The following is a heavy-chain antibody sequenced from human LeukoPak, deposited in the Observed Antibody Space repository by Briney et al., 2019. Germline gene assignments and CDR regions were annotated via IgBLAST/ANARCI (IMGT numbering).Heavy chain of an antibody. Sequence: SETLSLTCSVYGGSFSGYFWTYIRQPPGKGLEWIGEINHRGSTSYNPSLKSRVTISRDTSKNQFSLRLTSVTAADTAVYYCARDRKYRTVSGFHDYWGQGTLVIVSS. CDR1: GGSFSGYF. J-gene: IGHJ4*02. CDR2: INHRGST. CDR3: ARDRKYRTVSGFHDY. D-gene: IGHD6-19*01. V-gene: IGHV4-34*01.